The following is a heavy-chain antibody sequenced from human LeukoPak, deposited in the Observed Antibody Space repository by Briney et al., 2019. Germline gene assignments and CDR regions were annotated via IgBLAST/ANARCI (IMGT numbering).Heavy chain of an antibody. CDR3: ARRGFWSGYHGGRQDSNWFDP. CDR1: GYSFTSYW. D-gene: IGHD3-3*01. CDR2: IYPGDSDT. J-gene: IGHJ5*02. V-gene: IGHV5-51*01. Sequence: GESLRISCKGSGYSFTSYWIGWVRQMPGKGLEWMGIIYPGDSDTRYSPSFQGQVTISADKSISTAYLQWSSLKASDTAMYYCARRGFWSGYHGGRQDSNWFDPWGQGTLVTVSS.